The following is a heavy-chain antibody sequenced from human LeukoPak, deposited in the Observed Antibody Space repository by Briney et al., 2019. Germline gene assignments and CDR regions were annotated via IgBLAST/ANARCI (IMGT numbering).Heavy chain of an antibody. V-gene: IGHV3-23*01. CDR1: GFTFSSYA. D-gene: IGHD3-22*01. CDR3: AKVATYYYDSSGYSDY. J-gene: IGHJ4*02. CDR2: ISGSGGST. Sequence: QPGGSLRLSCAASGFTFSSYAMSWVRQAPGKGLEWVSAISGSGGSTYYADSVKGRFTISRDNSKNTLYLQMNSLRAEDTAVYYCAKVATYYYDSSGYSDYWGQGTLVTVSS.